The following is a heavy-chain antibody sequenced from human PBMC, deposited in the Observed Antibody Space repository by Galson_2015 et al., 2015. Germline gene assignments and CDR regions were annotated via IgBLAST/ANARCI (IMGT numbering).Heavy chain of an antibody. J-gene: IGHJ6*02. CDR3: AKVGGGGYDYPMDV. Sequence: SLRLSCAASGFTFSSYAMSWVRQAPGKGLEWVSAISGSGGSTYYADSVKGRFTISRDNSKNTLYLQMNSLRAEDTAVYYCAKVGGGGYDYPMDVWGQGTTVTVSS. D-gene: IGHD5-12*01. CDR1: GFTFSSYA. CDR2: ISGSGGST. V-gene: IGHV3-23*01.